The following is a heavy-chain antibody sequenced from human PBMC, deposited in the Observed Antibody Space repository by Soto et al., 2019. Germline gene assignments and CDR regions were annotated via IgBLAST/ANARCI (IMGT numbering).Heavy chain of an antibody. CDR1: GGSISSSNYY. J-gene: IGHJ5*02. CDR3: ARMGDFWSGPGEFDP. CDR2: VYYNGFT. D-gene: IGHD3-3*01. V-gene: IGHV4-39*01. Sequence: SETLSLTCTVSGGSISSSNYYWAWIRQSPGKGLEWIGSVYYNGFTHYNPSLKSRVTISVDTSKNQFSLKLTSVTAADTAVYYCARMGDFWSGPGEFDPWGQGTLVTVSS.